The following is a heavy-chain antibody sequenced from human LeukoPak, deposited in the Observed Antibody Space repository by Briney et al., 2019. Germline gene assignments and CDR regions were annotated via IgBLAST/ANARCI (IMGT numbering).Heavy chain of an antibody. CDR3: SREWGNGNDLRPDS. CDR2: IRSSIYGGTP. V-gene: IGHV3-49*03. CDR1: GFTFREFA. J-gene: IGHJ4*02. D-gene: IGHD1-1*01. Sequence: GGSLRLSCTSSGFTFREFAVSWFRQAPGKGLEWIGFIRSSIYGGTPKAAASVKGRFIFSRDDSKGVAYLRMNSLKTDDTAVYYCSREWGNGNDLRPDSWGQGTLVTVSS.